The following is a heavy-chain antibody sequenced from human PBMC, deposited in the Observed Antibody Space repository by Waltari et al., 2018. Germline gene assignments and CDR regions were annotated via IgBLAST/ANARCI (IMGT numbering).Heavy chain of an antibody. CDR3: ARGISTSW. CDR2: ISSDGSAT. CDR1: GFTFSSHW. Sequence: EVQLVESGGGLVQPGGSLRLSCAASGFTFSSHWRHWVRQGPGKGLVWVSRISSDGSATNYADSVKGRFTISRDNAKNTLYLQMNSLRVDDSAVYYCARGISTSWWGQGTLVTVSS. V-gene: IGHV3-74*01. J-gene: IGHJ4*02.